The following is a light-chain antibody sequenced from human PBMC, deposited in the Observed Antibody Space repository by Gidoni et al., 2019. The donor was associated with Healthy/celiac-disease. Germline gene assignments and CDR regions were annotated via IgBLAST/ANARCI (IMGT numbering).Light chain of an antibody. CDR1: QGIKNY. Sequence: DIQMNQSLSAMSASVGDRVTFTCRASQGIKNYLRWFQQRPGKVPKRLTYATSNLQSGVPSRCSGSGAWTEFTLTSSSLQPEDVATYYRLQHNGYPPWTFGQGTKVEIK. CDR3: LQHNGYPPWT. CDR2: ATS. V-gene: IGKV1-17*03. J-gene: IGKJ1*01.